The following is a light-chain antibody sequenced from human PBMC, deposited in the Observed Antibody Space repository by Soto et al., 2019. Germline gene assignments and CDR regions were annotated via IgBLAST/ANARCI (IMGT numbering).Light chain of an antibody. CDR3: SSYTSSSTPVV. J-gene: IGLJ2*01. CDR2: EVS. Sequence: QSALTQPASVSGSPGQSITISCTGTSSDVGGYHYVSRYQQHPGKAPKLMIYEVSNRPSGVSHRFSGSKSGNTASLTISGLQAEDEADYFCSSYTSSSTPVVFGGGTKLTVL. CDR1: SSDVGGYHY. V-gene: IGLV2-14*01.